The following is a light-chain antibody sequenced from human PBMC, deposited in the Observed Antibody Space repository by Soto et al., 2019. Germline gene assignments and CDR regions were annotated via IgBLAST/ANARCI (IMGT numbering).Light chain of an antibody. CDR2: EVT. J-gene: IGLJ2*01. Sequence: QSVLTQPPSASGSPGQSVTISCTGTSSDVGGYNYVSWYQQHPGKAPKLMISEVTKRPSGVPDRFSGSKSGNTASLTVSGLQVEDEADYYCSSYAGSNAVVFGGGTKLTVL. V-gene: IGLV2-8*01. CDR3: SSYAGSNAVV. CDR1: SSDVGGYNY.